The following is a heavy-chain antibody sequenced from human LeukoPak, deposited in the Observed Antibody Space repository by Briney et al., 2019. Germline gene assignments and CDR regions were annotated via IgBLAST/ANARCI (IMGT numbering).Heavy chain of an antibody. CDR2: INPNSGGT. CDR3: ATTPTVTTPNYYYYYMDV. D-gene: IGHD4-11*01. V-gene: IGHV1-2*02. CDR1: GYTFTGYY. Sequence: ASVKVSCKASGYTFTGYYMHWVRQAPGQGLEWMGWINPNSGGTNYAQKFQGRVTMTRDTSISTAYMELSRLRSDDTAVYYCATTPTVTTPNYYYYYMDVWAKGPRSPSP. J-gene: IGHJ6*03.